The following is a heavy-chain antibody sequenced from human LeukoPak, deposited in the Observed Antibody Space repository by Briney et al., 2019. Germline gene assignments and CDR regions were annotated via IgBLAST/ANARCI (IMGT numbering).Heavy chain of an antibody. CDR1: GFTFSSYS. D-gene: IGHD6-19*01. V-gene: IGHV3-48*01. J-gene: IGHJ4*02. CDR3: ARDSRGPPVGYFDY. CDR2: ISSSSGNI. Sequence: GGSLRLSCAASGFTFSSYSMNWVRPAPGKGLEWVSYISSSSGNIFYADSVKGRFTISRDNAKNSLYLQMNSLRAEDTAVYYCARDSRGPPVGYFDYWGQGTLVTVSS.